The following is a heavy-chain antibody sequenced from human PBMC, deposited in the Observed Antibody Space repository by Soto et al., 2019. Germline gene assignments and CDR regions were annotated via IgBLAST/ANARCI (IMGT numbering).Heavy chain of an antibody. CDR1: GGSITSGPYY. Sequence: QLQLQESGPGLVKPSETLSLTCTVSGGSITSGPYYWGWIRQPPGKGLEWIGTIYYSGSTYYNPSLKSRLTMSVDTSKNQFSLKLIYVTAADSAMYYCARHFSLGVGRSSWFDTWGQGTLVSVAS. CDR2: IYYSGST. V-gene: IGHV4-39*01. CDR3: ARHFSLGVGRSSWFDT. J-gene: IGHJ5*02. D-gene: IGHD2-15*01.